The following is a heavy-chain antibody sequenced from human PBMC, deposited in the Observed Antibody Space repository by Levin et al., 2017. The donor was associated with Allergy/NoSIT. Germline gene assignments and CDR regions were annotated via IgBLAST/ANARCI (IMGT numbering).Heavy chain of an antibody. J-gene: IGHJ4*02. CDR2: ISAYNGNT. Sequence: ASVKVSCKASGYTFTSYGISWVRQAPGQGLEWMGWISAYNGNTNYAQKLQGRVTMTTDTSTSTAYMELRSLRSDDTAVYYCARAGYCSGGSCYTESYYFDYWGQGTLVTVSS. D-gene: IGHD2-15*01. CDR3: ARAGYCSGGSCYTESYYFDY. V-gene: IGHV1-18*01. CDR1: GYTFTSYG.